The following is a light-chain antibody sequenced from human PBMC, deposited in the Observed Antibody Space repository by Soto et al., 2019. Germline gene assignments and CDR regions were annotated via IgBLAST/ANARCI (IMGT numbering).Light chain of an antibody. CDR2: EVS. CDR3: CSFTSITTYV. V-gene: IGLV2-14*01. J-gene: IGLJ1*01. Sequence: QSVLTQPACVSGSLGQSSTISCTGTSSDVGAYNYVSWYQQQPGKAPKLMISEVSNRPSGVSNRFSGSKSGNTASLIISGLQAEDEADYYCCSFTSITTYVFGTGTKVTVL. CDR1: SSDVGAYNY.